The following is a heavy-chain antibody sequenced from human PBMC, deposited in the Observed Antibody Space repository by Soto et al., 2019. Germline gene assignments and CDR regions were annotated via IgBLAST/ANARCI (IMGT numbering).Heavy chain of an antibody. CDR2: IMPVFRTP. Sequence: QVQLEQSGAEVKKPGSSVKVSCKASGGTFSNSAISWVRQAPGQGLEWMGGIMPVFRTPDYAQKFQGRVTITADEXTSTAYMELSGLRSDDTAVYFCASDKDRPQLGGNYYYILDVWGQGTTVTVSS. CDR1: GGTFSNSA. V-gene: IGHV1-69*12. J-gene: IGHJ6*02. D-gene: IGHD3-3*02. CDR3: ASDKDRPQLGGNYYYILDV.